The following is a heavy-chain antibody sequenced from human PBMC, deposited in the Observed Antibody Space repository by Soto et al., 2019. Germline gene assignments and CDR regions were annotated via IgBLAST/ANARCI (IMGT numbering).Heavy chain of an antibody. CDR2: TSNSGST. Sequence: QVQLQESGPGLVKPSQTLSLTCTVSGGSITSSGYYWSWIRQHPGEGLEWIGFTSNSGSTSYNPSLKSRVTISVDTSSNQFSLNLKSVTAADMTVYYCVRGGGSTKVDYWGQGTLVTVSP. J-gene: IGHJ4*02. D-gene: IGHD2-2*01. V-gene: IGHV4-31*03. CDR1: GGSITSSGYY. CDR3: VRGGGSTKVDY.